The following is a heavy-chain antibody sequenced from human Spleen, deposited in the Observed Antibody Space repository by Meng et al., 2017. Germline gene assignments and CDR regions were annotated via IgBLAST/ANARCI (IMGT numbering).Heavy chain of an antibody. V-gene: IGHV4-31*03. CDR1: GGSISSGTYY. D-gene: IGHD3-22*01. Sequence: QVQLQESGSGLVKPSQTLSLTCTVSGGSISSGTYYWGWIRQRPGKGLEWIAYIHYSGSTYYSPSLKSRVTISVDTSKNQLSLKLSSMTAADTAVYYCARYVFDSSSLYSNWFDPWGQGTLVTVSS. J-gene: IGHJ5*02. CDR2: IHYSGST. CDR3: ARYVFDSSSLYSNWFDP.